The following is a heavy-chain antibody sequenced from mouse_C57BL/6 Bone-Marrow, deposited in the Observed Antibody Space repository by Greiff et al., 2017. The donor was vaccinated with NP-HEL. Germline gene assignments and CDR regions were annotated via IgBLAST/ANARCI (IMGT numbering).Heavy chain of an antibody. J-gene: IGHJ2*01. CDR2: IDPENGDT. V-gene: IGHV14-4*01. Sequence: VQLQQSGAELVRPGASVKLSCTASGFNIKDDYMHWVKQRPEQGLEWIGWIDPENGDTEYASKFQGKATITADTSSNTAYLQLSSLTSEDTAVYYCTTSYDYDGYYFDYWGQGTTLPVSS. D-gene: IGHD2-4*01. CDR1: GFNIKDDY. CDR3: TTSYDYDGYYFDY.